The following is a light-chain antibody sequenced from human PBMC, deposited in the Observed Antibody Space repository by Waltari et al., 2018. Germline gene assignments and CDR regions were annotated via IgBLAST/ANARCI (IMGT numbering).Light chain of an antibody. V-gene: IGLV3-25*01. Sequence: SDELIHSPSVSVSPGQTARISCFGYTLSKQYAHWYQQKAGQAPVVVIYKDNERPSGLHERFSGASSGTTVTLTISGVQAEDEADYYWQSADASDTSWVFGGGTKLTVL. CDR1: TLSKQY. J-gene: IGLJ3*02. CDR2: KDN. CDR3: QSADASDTSWV.